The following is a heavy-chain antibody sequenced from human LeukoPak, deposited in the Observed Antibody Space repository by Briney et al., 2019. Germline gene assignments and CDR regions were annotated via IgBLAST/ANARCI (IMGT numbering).Heavy chain of an antibody. J-gene: IGHJ4*02. CDR1: GFTFSDYA. Sequence: GGSLRLSCAASGFTFSDYAMSWVRQAPGKGLEWVSAISGTGGSTWYADSVKGRVTISRDNSKSTLYLQMNSLRAEDTAVYYCAKDSYDSSGSRYDYWGQGTLVTVSS. V-gene: IGHV3-23*01. CDR3: AKDSYDSSGSRYDY. D-gene: IGHD3-22*01. CDR2: ISGTGGST.